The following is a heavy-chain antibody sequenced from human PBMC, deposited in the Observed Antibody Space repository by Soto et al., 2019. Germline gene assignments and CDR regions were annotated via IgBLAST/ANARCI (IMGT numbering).Heavy chain of an antibody. D-gene: IGHD3-3*01. J-gene: IGHJ3*02. CDR2: TRNKANRYTT. Sequence: EVQVVESGGGLVQPGGSLRLSCAASGFTSSDHNMDWVRQAPRKGLEWVGRTRNKANRYTTEYAASVRDSFTISTDDSKNCLYLQTNSMKTEDTAVYYCTRCAAGKFCIWGQGSLVTVSS. V-gene: IGHV3-72*01. CDR1: GFTSSDHN. CDR3: TRCAAGKFCI.